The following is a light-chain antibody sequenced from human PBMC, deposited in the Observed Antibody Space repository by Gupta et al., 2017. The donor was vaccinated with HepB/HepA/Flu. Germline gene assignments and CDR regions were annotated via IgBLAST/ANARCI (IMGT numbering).Light chain of an antibody. Sequence: DVPLTQSPSSLSASVGDRVTITCRVSQGISSYLKWYRQKPGKVPKLLIYSASNLQSGVPSRFSGSGSGTDFTLTISSRQPEDVASDYGQRTYNDRPALTFGGGTKVEIK. CDR2: SAS. CDR1: QGISSY. V-gene: IGKV1-37*01. J-gene: IGKJ4*02. CDR3: QRTYNDRPALT.